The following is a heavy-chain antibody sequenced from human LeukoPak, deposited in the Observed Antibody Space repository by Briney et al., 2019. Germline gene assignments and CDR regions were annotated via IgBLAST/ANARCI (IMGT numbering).Heavy chain of an antibody. Sequence: PSDTLSLTCTVSGGSISSYYWSWIRQPAGKGLEWIGRIYTSGSTNYNPSLKSRVTMSVDTSKNQFSLKLSSVTAADTAVYYCARAKTYYYDSSGKPAYYFDYWGQGTLVTVSS. CDR1: GGSISSYY. CDR2: IYTSGST. CDR3: ARAKTYYYDSSGKPAYYFDY. V-gene: IGHV4-4*07. D-gene: IGHD3-22*01. J-gene: IGHJ4*02.